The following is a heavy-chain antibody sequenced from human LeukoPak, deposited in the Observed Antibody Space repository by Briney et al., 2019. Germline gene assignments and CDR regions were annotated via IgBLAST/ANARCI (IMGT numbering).Heavy chain of an antibody. CDR2: FDPEDGET. V-gene: IGHV1-24*01. CDR3: ATDPESGYSYGSYWYFDL. CDR1: GYTLTELS. Sequence: ASVKVSCKVSGYTLTELSMDWVRQAPGKGLEWMGGFDPEDGETIYAQKFQGRVTMTEDTSTDTAYMELSSLRSEDTAVYYCATDPESGYSYGSYWYFDLWGRGTLVSVSS. D-gene: IGHD5-18*01. J-gene: IGHJ2*01.